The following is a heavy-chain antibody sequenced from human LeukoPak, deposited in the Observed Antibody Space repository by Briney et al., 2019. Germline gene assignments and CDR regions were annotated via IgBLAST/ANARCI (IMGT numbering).Heavy chain of an antibody. J-gene: IGHJ3*02. CDR1: GFTFSSYS. D-gene: IGHD3-16*02. CDR2: ISSSSSYI. V-gene: IGHV3-21*01. Sequence: GGSLRLSYAASGFTFSSYSMNWVRQAPGKGLEWVSSISSSSSYIYYADSVKGRFTISRDNAKNSLYLQMNSLRAEDTAVYYCARDYMITFGGVIYAFDIWGQGTMVTVSS. CDR3: ARDYMITFGGVIYAFDI.